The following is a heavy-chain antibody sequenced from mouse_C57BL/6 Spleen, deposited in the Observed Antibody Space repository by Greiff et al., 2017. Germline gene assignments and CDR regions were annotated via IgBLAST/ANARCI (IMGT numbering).Heavy chain of an antibody. CDR3: ARSETTVVASYDCDY. Sequence: VQLQQSGAELVRPGTSVKMSCKASGYTFTNYWIGWVKQRPGHGLEWIGDIYPGGGFTKYNEKFKGKATLTADKSSSTAYMQFSSLTSEDSAIYYVARSETTVVASYDCDYWGQGTTLTVSS. CDR1: GYTFTNYW. V-gene: IGHV1-63*01. D-gene: IGHD1-1*01. CDR2: IYPGGGFT. J-gene: IGHJ2*01.